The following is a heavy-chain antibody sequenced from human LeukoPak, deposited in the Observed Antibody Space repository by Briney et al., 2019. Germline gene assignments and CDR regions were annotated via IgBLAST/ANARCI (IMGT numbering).Heavy chain of an antibody. J-gene: IGHJ4*02. CDR1: GGSISSGGYY. Sequence: SETLSLTCTVSGGSISSGGYYWSWIRQHPGKGLEWIGYIYYSGSTYYNPSLKSRVTISVDTSKNQFSLKLSSVTAADTAVYYCARDVVRGGELLVWGQGTLVTVSS. CDR3: ARDVVRGGELLV. CDR2: IYYSGST. D-gene: IGHD3-10*01. V-gene: IGHV4-31*03.